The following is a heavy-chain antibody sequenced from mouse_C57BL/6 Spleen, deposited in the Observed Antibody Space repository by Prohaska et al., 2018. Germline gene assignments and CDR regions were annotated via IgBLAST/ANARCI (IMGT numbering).Heavy chain of an antibody. J-gene: IGHJ3*01. D-gene: IGHD2-1*01. V-gene: IGHV14-1*01. CDR3: TTEPYYGNYSAWFAY. CDR1: GFNIKDYY. CDR2: IDPEDGDT. Sequence: EVQLQQSGAELVRPGASVKLSCTASGFNIKDYYMHWVKQRPEQGLEWIGRIDPEDGDTEYAPKFQGKATMTADTSSNTAYLQLSSLTSEDTAVYYCTTEPYYGNYSAWFAYWGQGTLVTVSA.